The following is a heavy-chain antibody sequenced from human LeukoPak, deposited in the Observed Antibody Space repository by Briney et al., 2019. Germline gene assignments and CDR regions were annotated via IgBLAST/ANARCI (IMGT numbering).Heavy chain of an antibody. D-gene: IGHD1-26*01. Sequence: PGGSLRLACAASGFTFSNYAMSWVRQAPGKGLEWVSAITGSGDDAYYADSVHGRFTMSRDNSKSTLYLQMSSQRVEDTAVYYCAKESRGSSPEFWGQGTLVTVSS. CDR3: AKESRGSSPEF. CDR2: ITGSGDDA. CDR1: GFTFSNYA. J-gene: IGHJ1*01. V-gene: IGHV3-23*01.